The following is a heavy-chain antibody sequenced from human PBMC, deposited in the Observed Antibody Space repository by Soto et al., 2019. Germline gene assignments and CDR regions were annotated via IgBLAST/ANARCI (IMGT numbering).Heavy chain of an antibody. J-gene: IGHJ6*02. CDR3: ARDGDSGYDRYWPTYGMDV. CDR1: GFTFSSYA. D-gene: IGHD5-12*01. Sequence: PGGSLRLSCAASGFTFSSYAMHWVRQAPGKGLEWVAVISYDGSNKYYADSVKGRFTISRDNSKNTLYLQMNSLRAEDTAVYYCARDGDSGYDRYWPTYGMDVWGQGTTVTVYS. CDR2: ISYDGSNK. V-gene: IGHV3-30-3*01.